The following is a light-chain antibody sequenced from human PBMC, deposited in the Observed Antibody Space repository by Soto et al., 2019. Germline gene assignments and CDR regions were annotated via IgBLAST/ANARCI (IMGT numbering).Light chain of an antibody. CDR1: SSDVGGYNY. V-gene: IGLV2-14*01. J-gene: IGLJ2*01. CDR3: RSYTSSNTPR. CDR2: DVS. Sequence: QSVLTQPASVSGSPGQSITISCTGTSSDVGGYNYVSWYQQHPGKAPKLMIYDVSNRPSGVSNRFSGSKSGNTASLTISGLQAEDEADYYCRSYTSSNTPRFGGGTKLTVL.